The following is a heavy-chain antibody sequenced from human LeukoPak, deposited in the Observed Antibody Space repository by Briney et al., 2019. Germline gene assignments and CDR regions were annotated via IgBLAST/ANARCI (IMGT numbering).Heavy chain of an antibody. Sequence: GGSLRLSCAASGFIFTKYWVHWVRQAPGKGLVWVSHVNSDGSATSYADSVKGRFTISRDNAKNTVYLHMNSLRVEDTAVYYCTSFYETNWGQGTLVTVSS. V-gene: IGHV3-74*01. CDR1: GFIFTKYW. CDR2: VNSDGSAT. J-gene: IGHJ4*02. CDR3: TSFYETN. D-gene: IGHD2/OR15-2a*01.